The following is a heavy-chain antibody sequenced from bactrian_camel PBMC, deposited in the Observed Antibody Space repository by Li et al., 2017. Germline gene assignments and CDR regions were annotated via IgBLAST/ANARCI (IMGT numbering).Heavy chain of an antibody. CDR1: GYSYSKVC. Sequence: HVQLVESGGGSVQTGGSLRLSCAASGYSYSKVCMGWFRQAPGKEREALALIDTDDRISYTDPVKGRFTISKDNAKNILYLQMNSLKPEDTAMYYCAARGPYCYTKLSVADFTYWGQGTQVTVS. V-gene: IGHV3S53*01. D-gene: IGHD2*01. J-gene: IGHJ6*01. CDR2: IDTDDRI. CDR3: AARGPYCYTKLSVADFTY.